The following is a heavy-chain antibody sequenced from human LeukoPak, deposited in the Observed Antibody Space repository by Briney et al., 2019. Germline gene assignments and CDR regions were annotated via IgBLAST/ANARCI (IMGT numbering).Heavy chain of an antibody. CDR2: IYYSGST. V-gene: IGHV4-59*08. CDR3: ATFRGDGSGSYYNGISY. J-gene: IGHJ4*02. CDR1: GGSISSYY. Sequence: SETLSLTCTVSGGSISSYYWSWIRQPPGKGLEWIGYIYYSGSTNYNPSLKSRVTISVDTSKNQFSLKLSSVTAADTAVYYCATFRGDGSGSYYNGISYWGQGTLVTVSS. D-gene: IGHD3-10*01.